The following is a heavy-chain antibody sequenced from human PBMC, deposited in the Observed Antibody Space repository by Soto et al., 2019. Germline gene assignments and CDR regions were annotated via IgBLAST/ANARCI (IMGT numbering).Heavy chain of an antibody. CDR2: ISNTGNTI. D-gene: IGHD5-12*01. CDR3: ARGVEMATLAVRYYFDF. J-gene: IGHJ4*02. V-gene: IGHV3-48*03. CDR1: GFTFSISE. Sequence: HPGGSLRLSCAASGFTFSISEMNWVRQAPGKGLEWVSFISNTGNTIYYADSVKGRFTISRDNARNSLYLQMKSLRAEDTAVYYCARGVEMATLAVRYYFDFWGQGTLVTVSS.